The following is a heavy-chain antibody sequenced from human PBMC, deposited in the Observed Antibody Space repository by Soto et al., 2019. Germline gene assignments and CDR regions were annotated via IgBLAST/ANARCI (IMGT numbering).Heavy chain of an antibody. CDR1: GGSFSGYY. J-gene: IGHJ1*01. CDR3: ARDGHLNYYNSSGYYHPEYFQH. V-gene: IGHV4-34*01. D-gene: IGHD3-22*01. Sequence: QVQLQQWGAGLLKPSETLSLTCAVYGGSFSGYYWSWIRQSPGKGLEWIGESNHSGRTNYNPSLKSRVTMSEDTSKTQFSLKLSSVTAADTAVYYCARDGHLNYYNSSGYYHPEYFQHWGQGTLVTVSS. CDR2: SNHSGRT.